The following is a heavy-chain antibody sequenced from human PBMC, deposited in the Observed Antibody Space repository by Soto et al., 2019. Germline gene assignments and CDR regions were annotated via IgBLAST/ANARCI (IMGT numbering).Heavy chain of an antibody. J-gene: IGHJ4*02. CDR2: INHSGST. Sequence: SETLSLTCAVYGGSFSGYYWSWIRQPPGKGLEWIGEINHSGSTNYNPSLKSRVTISVDTSKNQFSLKLSSVTAADTAVYYCARIVVVPAAIDYWGQGTLVTVSS. V-gene: IGHV4-34*01. D-gene: IGHD2-2*01. CDR3: ARIVVVPAAIDY. CDR1: GGSFSGYY.